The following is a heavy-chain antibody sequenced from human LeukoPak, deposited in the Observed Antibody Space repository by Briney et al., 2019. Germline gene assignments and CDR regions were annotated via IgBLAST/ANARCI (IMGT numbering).Heavy chain of an antibody. J-gene: IGHJ5*02. CDR3: ATRGRDYDFWSGYSYYFDP. CDR1: GYTLTELS. V-gene: IGHV1-24*01. CDR2: FDPEDGET. Sequence: ASVKVSCKVSGYTLTELSMHWVRQAPGKGLEWMGGFDPEDGETIYAQKFQGRVTMTEDTSTDTAYMELSSLRSEDTAVYYCATRGRDYDFWSGYSYYFDPWGQGTLVTVSS. D-gene: IGHD3-3*01.